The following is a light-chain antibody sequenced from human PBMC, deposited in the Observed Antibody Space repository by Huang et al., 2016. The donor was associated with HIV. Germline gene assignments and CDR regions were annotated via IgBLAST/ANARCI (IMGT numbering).Light chain of an antibody. Sequence: EIVMTQSPATLSVSPGERATLPCRASQSVSSNSAWYQQKPGHAPRLLIYGASTRATGIPARFSGSGSGTEFTRTISSLQSEDFAVYYCQQNNNWPPLFTFGPGTKVDIK. V-gene: IGKV3-15*01. CDR3: QQNNNWPPLFT. CDR2: GAS. J-gene: IGKJ3*01. CDR1: QSVSSN.